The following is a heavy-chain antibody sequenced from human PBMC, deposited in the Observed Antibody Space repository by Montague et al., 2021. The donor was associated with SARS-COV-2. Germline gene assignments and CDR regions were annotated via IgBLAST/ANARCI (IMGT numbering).Heavy chain of an antibody. J-gene: IGHJ3*02. D-gene: IGHD5-18*01. CDR2: IYWNDDK. CDR3: ARTTACGYSYGGCTDAFDN. V-gene: IGHV2-5*01. CDR1: GFSLSTSGVG. Sequence: PALVKPTQNLTLTCTFSGFSLSTSGVGVGWIRQPPGKALEWLALIYWNDDKRYSPSLKSRLTITKDTSKNQVVLTMTNMDPVDTATYYCARTTACGYSYGGCTDAFDNWGQGTMVTVSS.